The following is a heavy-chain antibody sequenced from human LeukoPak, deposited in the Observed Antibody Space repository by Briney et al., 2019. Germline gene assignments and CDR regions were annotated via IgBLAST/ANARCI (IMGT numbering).Heavy chain of an antibody. CDR3: AKEEQSFQFDY. J-gene: IGHJ4*02. CDR2: ITNTGGVT. D-gene: IGHD1-26*01. Sequence: GGSLRLSCAASGFTFSTYAMSWVRQAPGRGLEWVSGITNTGGVTLYADSVKGRLTVSRDNSKNTLYLHMNSLRADDTAVYYCAKEEQSFQFDYWGQGTLVTVSS. V-gene: IGHV3-23*01. CDR1: GFTFSTYA.